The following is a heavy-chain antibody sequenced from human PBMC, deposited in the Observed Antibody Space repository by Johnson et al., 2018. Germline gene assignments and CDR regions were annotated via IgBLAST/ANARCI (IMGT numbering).Heavy chain of an antibody. CDR2: ISYDGSNK. D-gene: IGHD1-7*01. Sequence: VQLVESGGGVVQPGRSLRLSCAASGFTFSSYGMHWVRQAPGKGLEWVAVISYDGSNKYYADSVKGRFTISRDNSKNTLYLQMNSLRAEETAVYYCAKPRLLRNFPDAFDIWGQGTMVTVSS. CDR3: AKPRLLRNFPDAFDI. J-gene: IGHJ3*02. CDR1: GFTFSSYG. V-gene: IGHV3-30*18.